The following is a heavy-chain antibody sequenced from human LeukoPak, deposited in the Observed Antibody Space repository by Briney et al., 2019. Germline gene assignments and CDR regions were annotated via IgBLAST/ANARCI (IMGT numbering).Heavy chain of an antibody. Sequence: GGSLRLSCAGSGFDFSDYSMHRVRQAPGKGLEWVAFMSYDGSNEFHADSVKGRFTISRDNSKKTLYLQMNSLLSEDTAVYCCARGKGSGAYLIDYWGQGTLVTVSS. CDR1: GFDFSDYS. CDR3: ARGKGSGAYLIDY. CDR2: MSYDGSNE. D-gene: IGHD1-26*01. J-gene: IGHJ4*02. V-gene: IGHV3-30-3*01.